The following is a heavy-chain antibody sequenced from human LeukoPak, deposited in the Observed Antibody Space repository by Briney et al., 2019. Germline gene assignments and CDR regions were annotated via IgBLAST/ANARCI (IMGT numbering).Heavy chain of an antibody. V-gene: IGHV4-59*08. J-gene: IGHJ4*02. CDR1: GGSISSYY. Sequence: SETLSLTCTVSGGSISSYYWSWIRQPPGKGLEWIGYIYYSGSTNYNPSLKSRVTISVDTSKNQFSLKLSSVTAADTAVYYCARHPRARYFDYWGQGTLVTVSS. CDR2: IYYSGST. CDR3: ARHPRARYFDY.